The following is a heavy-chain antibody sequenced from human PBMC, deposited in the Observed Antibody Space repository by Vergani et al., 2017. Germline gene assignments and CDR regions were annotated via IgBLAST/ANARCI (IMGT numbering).Heavy chain of an antibody. CDR1: GFTFSSYA. CDR3: ARDLLGSPDY. CDR2: IYSGGST. J-gene: IGHJ4*02. Sequence: EVQLLESGGGLVQPGGSLRLSCAASGFTFSSYAMSWVRQAPGKGLEWVSVIYSGGSTYYADSVKGRFTISRDNSKNTLYLQMNSLRAEDTAVYYCARDLLGSPDYWGQETLVTVSS. D-gene: IGHD2-15*01. V-gene: IGHV3-66*02.